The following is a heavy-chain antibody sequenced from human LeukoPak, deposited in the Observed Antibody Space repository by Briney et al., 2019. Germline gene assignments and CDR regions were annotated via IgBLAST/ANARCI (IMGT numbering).Heavy chain of an antibody. CDR1: GYSFICYY. D-gene: IGHD3-22*01. CDR2: INPKSGDT. J-gene: IGHJ3*02. Sequence: ASVKVSCKASGYSFICYYMHWVRQAPGQGLEWMGWINPKSGDTNYAQKFQGRVTMTRDTSISTAYMELSRLRSDDTALYYCARAGVWDYSDTSGYHNGAFDIWGQGTMVTVSS. CDR3: ARAGVWDYSDTSGYHNGAFDI. V-gene: IGHV1-2*02.